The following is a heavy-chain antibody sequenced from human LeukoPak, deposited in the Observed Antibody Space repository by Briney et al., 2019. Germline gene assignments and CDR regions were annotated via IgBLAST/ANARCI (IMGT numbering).Heavy chain of an antibody. CDR3: ARSFYYGSGRALFDY. CDR2: INPNSGGT. CDR1: GYTFTGYY. Sequence: ASVKVSCKASGYTFTGYYMHWVRQAPGQGLEWMGWINPNSGGTNYAQKFQGRDTMTRDTSISTAYMELSRLRSDGTAVYYCARSFYYGSGRALFDYWGQGTLVTVSS. D-gene: IGHD3-10*01. J-gene: IGHJ4*02. V-gene: IGHV1-2*02.